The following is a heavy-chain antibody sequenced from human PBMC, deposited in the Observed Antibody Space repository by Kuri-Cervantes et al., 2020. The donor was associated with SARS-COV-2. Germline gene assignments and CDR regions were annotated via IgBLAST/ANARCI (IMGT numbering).Heavy chain of an antibody. V-gene: IGHV1-18*01. J-gene: IGHJ4*02. CDR1: GYTFTSYG. D-gene: IGHD3-10*01. CDR3: ARVRGAGIPPHFDY. Sequence: ASVKVSCKASGYTFTSYGISWVRQAPGQGLEWMGWISAYNGNTNYAQKLQGRVAMTTDTSTSTAYMELRSLRSDDTAVYYCARVRGAGIPPHFDYWGQGTLVTVSS. CDR2: ISAYNGNT.